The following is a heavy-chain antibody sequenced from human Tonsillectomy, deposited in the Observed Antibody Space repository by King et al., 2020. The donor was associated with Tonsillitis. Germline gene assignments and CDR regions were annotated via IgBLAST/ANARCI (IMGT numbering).Heavy chain of an antibody. Sequence: VQLVESGAEVKKPGASVKVSCKASGYTFTSYGISWVRQAPGQGREWMGWISAYNGNTKYAQKLQGRVTMTTDTSTSTAYMELRSLRSDDTAVYYCARVLYDSSSYKEFDAFEIWGQGTMVTVSS. D-gene: IGHD3-22*01. J-gene: IGHJ3*02. CDR3: ARVLYDSSSYKEFDAFEI. V-gene: IGHV1-18*04. CDR2: ISAYNGNT. CDR1: GYTFTSYG.